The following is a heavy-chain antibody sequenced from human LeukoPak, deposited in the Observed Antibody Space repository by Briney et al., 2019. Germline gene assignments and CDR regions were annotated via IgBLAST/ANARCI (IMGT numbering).Heavy chain of an antibody. CDR1: GFTFSSYW. D-gene: IGHD3-22*01. V-gene: IGHV3-7*01. Sequence: PGGSLRLSCAASGFTFSSYWMSWVRQAPGKGLEWVANIKQGGSEKYYVDSVKGRFTISRDNAKNSLYLQMNSLRAEDTAVYYCARDSRLYDSSGNFDYWGQGTLVTVSS. CDR2: IKQGGSEK. CDR3: ARDSRLYDSSGNFDY. J-gene: IGHJ4*02.